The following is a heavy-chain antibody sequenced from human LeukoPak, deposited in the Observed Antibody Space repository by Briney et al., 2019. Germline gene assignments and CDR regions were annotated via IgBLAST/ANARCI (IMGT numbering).Heavy chain of an antibody. V-gene: IGHV3-23*01. D-gene: IGHD3-22*01. J-gene: IGHJ4*02. Sequence: GGSLRLSCAASGFTFSSYAMSWVRQAPGKGLEWVSATSGSGGSTYYADSVKGRFTISRDNSKNTLYLQMNSLRAEDTAVYYCASPPEAYYYDSSGYSFDYWGQGTLVTVSS. CDR1: GFTFSSYA. CDR2: TSGSGGST. CDR3: ASPPEAYYYDSSGYSFDY.